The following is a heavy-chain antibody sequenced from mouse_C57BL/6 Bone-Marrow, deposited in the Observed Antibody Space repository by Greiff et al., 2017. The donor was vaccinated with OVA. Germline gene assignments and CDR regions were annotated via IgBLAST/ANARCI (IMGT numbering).Heavy chain of an antibody. CDR1: GFTFSDYG. V-gene: IGHV5-17*01. D-gene: IGHD4-1*01. Sequence: EVKVVESGGGLVKPGGSLKLSCAASGFTFSDYGMHWVRQAPEKGLEWVAYISSGSSTIYYADTVKGRFTISRDNAKNTLFLQMTSLRSEDTAMYYCARLELGLYYFDYWGQGTTLTVSS. CDR2: ISSGSSTI. CDR3: ARLELGLYYFDY. J-gene: IGHJ2*01.